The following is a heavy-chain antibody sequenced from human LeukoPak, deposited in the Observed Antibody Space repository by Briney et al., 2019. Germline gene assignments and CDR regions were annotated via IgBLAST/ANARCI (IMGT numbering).Heavy chain of an antibody. J-gene: IGHJ4*02. V-gene: IGHV2-70*01. CDR3: ARGGSGGSCYRTFDY. Sequence: SGPTLVNPTQTLXLTCTFSGFSLSTSGMCVSWIRQPPGKALEWLALIDWDDDKYYSTSLKTRLTISKDTSKNQVVLTMTNMDPVDTATYYCARGGSGGSCYRTFDYWGQGTLVTVSS. CDR1: GFSLSTSGMC. CDR2: IDWDDDK. D-gene: IGHD2-15*01.